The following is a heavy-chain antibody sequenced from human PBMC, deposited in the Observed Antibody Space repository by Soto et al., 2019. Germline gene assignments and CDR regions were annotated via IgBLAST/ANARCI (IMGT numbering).Heavy chain of an antibody. CDR2: IIHSEST. Sequence: SETLSLTCAVYGGSFSAYYWSWVRQPPGKGLEWIGEIIHSESTKYNPSLKSRVTISVDTSKNQFSLKLSSVTAADTAVYYCAGNFDYWGQGTLVTVSS. V-gene: IGHV4-34*09. CDR3: AGNFDY. CDR1: GGSFSAYY. J-gene: IGHJ4*02.